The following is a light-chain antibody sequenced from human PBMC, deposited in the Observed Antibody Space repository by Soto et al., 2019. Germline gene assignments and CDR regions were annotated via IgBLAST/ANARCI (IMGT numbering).Light chain of an antibody. V-gene: IGKV3-11*01. J-gene: IGKJ3*01. CDR3: QQRSNWQFT. CDR1: QSVGNN. Sequence: DIVLTQSPATLSLSPGERATLSCRASQSVGNNLAWYQQKPGQAPRLLIYDASNRATGIPARFSGSGSGTDFTLTISGLEPEDFAVYYCQQRSNWQFTFGPGTKVHIK. CDR2: DAS.